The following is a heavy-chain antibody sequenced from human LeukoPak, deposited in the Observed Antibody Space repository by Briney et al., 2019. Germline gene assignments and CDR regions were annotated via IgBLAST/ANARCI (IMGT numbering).Heavy chain of an antibody. CDR3: AREPDGLGSDAFDI. CDR1: GGTFSSYA. D-gene: IGHD5-24*01. CDR2: IIPIFGTA. V-gene: IGHV1-69*05. Sequence: SVKVSCKASGGTFSSYAISWVRQAPGQGLEWMGGIIPIFGTANYAQKFQGRVTITTDKSTSTAYMELSSLRSEDTAVYYCAREPDGLGSDAFDIWGQGTMVTVSS. J-gene: IGHJ3*02.